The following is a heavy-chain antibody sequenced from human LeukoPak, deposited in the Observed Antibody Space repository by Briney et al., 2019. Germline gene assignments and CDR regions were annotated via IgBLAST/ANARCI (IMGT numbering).Heavy chain of an antibody. J-gene: IGHJ4*02. CDR2: INHSGST. Sequence: SETLFLTCAVYGGSFSGYYWSWIRQPPGKGLEWIGEINHSGSTNYNPSLKSRVTISVDTSKNQFSLKLSSVTAADTAVYYCARGGAQGIVVVPAATVYFDYWGQGTLVTVSS. CDR1: GGSFSGYY. V-gene: IGHV4-34*01. CDR3: ARGGAQGIVVVPAATVYFDY. D-gene: IGHD2-2*01.